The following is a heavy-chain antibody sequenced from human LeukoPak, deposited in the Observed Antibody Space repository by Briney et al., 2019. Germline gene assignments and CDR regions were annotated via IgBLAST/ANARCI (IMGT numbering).Heavy chain of an antibody. CDR3: VREGNNGDFDY. V-gene: IGHV3-48*03. CDR2: ISSSGSSM. J-gene: IGHJ4*02. D-gene: IGHD1/OR15-1a*01. CDR1: GFTFSSYE. Sequence: PGGSLRLSCAASGFTFSSYEMDWVRQAPGKGLEWVSYISSSGSSMYYRDSVKGRFIIPRDNAENSLWLQMSSLRAEDTAVYYCVREGNNGDFDYWGQGTLVTVSS.